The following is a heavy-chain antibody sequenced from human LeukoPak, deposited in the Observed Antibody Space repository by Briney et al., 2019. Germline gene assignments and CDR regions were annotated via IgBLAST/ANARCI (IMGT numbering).Heavy chain of an antibody. Sequence: PGGSLRLSCAASGFTFGSYAMSWVRQAPGKGLEWVSTISGSGGSPYYADSVKGRFTISRDNSKNTLYPQMNSLRAEDTAVYYCAREGEYSYGADTFDYWGQGTLVTVSS. CDR2: ISGSGGSP. CDR1: GFTFGSYA. V-gene: IGHV3-23*01. CDR3: AREGEYSYGADTFDY. D-gene: IGHD5-18*01. J-gene: IGHJ4*02.